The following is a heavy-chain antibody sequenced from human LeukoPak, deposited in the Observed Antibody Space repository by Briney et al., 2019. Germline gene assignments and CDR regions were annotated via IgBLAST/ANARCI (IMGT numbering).Heavy chain of an antibody. CDR1: GGSINSYY. D-gene: IGHD1/OR15-1a*01. CDR3: PRQPSGTAAFDI. V-gene: IGHV4-59*08. Sequence: SETLSLSCAVSGGSINSYYWSWIRQPPGKGLEWIAYIYSSGDSNYNPSFKSRVTISVDTSKNQFSLKLTSVAAADTAIYYCPRQPSGTAAFDIWGEERMVIVSS. J-gene: IGHJ3*02. CDR2: IYSSGDS.